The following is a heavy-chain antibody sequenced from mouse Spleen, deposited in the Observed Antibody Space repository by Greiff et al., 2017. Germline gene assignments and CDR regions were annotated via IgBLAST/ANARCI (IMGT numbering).Heavy chain of an antibody. CDR3: ARPYYGNSFYAMDY. D-gene: IGHD2-10*01. Sequence: EVKLVESGPELVKPGASVKISCKASGYSFTDYNMNWVKQSNGKSLEWIGVINPNYGTTSYNQKFKGKATLTVDQSSSTAYMQLNSLTSEDSAVYYCARPYYGNSFYAMDYWGQGTSVTVSS. CDR2: INPNYGTT. V-gene: IGHV1-39*01. J-gene: IGHJ4*01. CDR1: GYSFTDYN.